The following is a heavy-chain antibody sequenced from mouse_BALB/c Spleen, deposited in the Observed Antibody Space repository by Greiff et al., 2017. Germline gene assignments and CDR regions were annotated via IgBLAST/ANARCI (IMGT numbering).Heavy chain of an antibody. CDR3: ARTYRYYAMDY. J-gene: IGHJ4*01. D-gene: IGHD2-14*01. V-gene: IGHV1S135*01. Sequence: EVQLQQSGPELGKPGASVKISCKASGYSFTGYNMYWVKQSHRKSLEWIGYIDPYNGGTSYNQKSKGKATLTVDKSSSTAYMQLSSLTSEDSAVYYCARTYRYYAMDYWGQGTSVTVSS. CDR2: IDPYNGGT. CDR1: GYSFTGYN.